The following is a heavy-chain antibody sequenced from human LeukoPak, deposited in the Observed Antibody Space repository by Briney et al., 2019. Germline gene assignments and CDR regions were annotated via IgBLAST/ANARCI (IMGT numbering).Heavy chain of an antibody. CDR1: GYTFTSYY. V-gene: IGHV1-46*01. Sequence: GASVKVSCKASGYTFTSYYMHWVRQAPGQGLEWMGIINSSGGSTSYAQKFQGRVTMTRDMSTSTVYMELSSLRSEDTAVYYCARDPGSYYDSSAQMSGGAFDIWGQGTMVTVSS. CDR2: INSSGGST. CDR3: ARDPGSYYDSSAQMSGGAFDI. J-gene: IGHJ3*02. D-gene: IGHD3-22*01.